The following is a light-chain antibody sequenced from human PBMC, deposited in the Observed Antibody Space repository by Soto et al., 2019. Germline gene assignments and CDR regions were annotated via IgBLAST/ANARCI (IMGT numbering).Light chain of an antibody. CDR2: AAS. V-gene: IGKV1-9*01. J-gene: IGKJ5*01. CDR1: QGISSY. Sequence: DIQLTQSPSFLSASVGYRVTITCRASQGISSYLAWYQQKPGKAPKLLIYAASTLQSGVPLRFSGSGSGTSFTLTISSLQPEDFATYYCQQLLSYPITFGQGTRLEIK. CDR3: QQLLSYPIT.